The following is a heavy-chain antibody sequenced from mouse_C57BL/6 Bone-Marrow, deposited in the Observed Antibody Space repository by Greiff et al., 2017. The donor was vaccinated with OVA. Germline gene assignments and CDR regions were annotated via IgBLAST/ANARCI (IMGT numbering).Heavy chain of an antibody. Sequence: EVKLQESGAELVRPGSSVKMSCKTSGYTFTSYGINWVKQRPGQGLEWIGYIYIGNGYTEYNEKFKGKATLTSDTSSSTAYMQLSSLTSEDSAIYFCARVTTVVATDWYFDGWGTGTTVTVSS. CDR1: GYTFTSYG. V-gene: IGHV1-58*01. CDR3: ARVTTVVATDWYFDG. CDR2: IYIGNGYT. D-gene: IGHD1-1*01. J-gene: IGHJ1*03.